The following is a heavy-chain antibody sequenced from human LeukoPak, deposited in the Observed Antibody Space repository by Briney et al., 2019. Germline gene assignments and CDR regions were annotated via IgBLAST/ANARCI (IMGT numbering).Heavy chain of an antibody. Sequence: PSETLSLTCTVSGGSISSYYWSWIRQPPGKGLEWIGYIYYSGSTNYNPSLKSRVTISVDTPKNQFSLKLSSVTAADTAVYYCARDRFGGYGAFDIWGQGTMVTVSS. V-gene: IGHV4-59*01. CDR1: GGSISSYY. CDR3: ARDRFGGYGAFDI. J-gene: IGHJ3*02. CDR2: IYYSGST. D-gene: IGHD3-22*01.